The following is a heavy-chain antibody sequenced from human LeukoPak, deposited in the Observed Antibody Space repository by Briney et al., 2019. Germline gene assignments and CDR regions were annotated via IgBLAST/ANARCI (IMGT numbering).Heavy chain of an antibody. J-gene: IGHJ4*02. CDR1: GGSISSYY. Sequence: ASETLSLTCTVSGGSISSYYWSWIRQPPGKGLEWIGYIYYSGSTNYNPSLKSRVTISVDTSKNQFSLKLSSVTAADTAVYYCARRYSSGRYPFDYWGQGTLVTVSS. CDR2: IYYSGST. CDR3: ARRYSSGRYPFDY. V-gene: IGHV4-59*08. D-gene: IGHD6-19*01.